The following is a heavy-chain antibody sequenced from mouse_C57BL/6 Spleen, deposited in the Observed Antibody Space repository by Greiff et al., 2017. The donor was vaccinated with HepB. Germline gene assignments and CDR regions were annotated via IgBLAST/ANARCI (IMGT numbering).Heavy chain of an antibody. CDR2: INPNNGGT. Sequence: EVQLQQSGPELVKPGASVKIPCKASGYTFTDYNMDWVKQSHGKSLEWIGDINPNNGGTIYNQKFKGKATLTVDKSSSTAYMELRSLTSEDTAVYYCARNHYYGSSYGVFAYWGQGTLVTVSA. D-gene: IGHD1-1*01. CDR3: ARNHYYGSSYGVFAY. CDR1: GYTFTDYN. J-gene: IGHJ3*01. V-gene: IGHV1-18*01.